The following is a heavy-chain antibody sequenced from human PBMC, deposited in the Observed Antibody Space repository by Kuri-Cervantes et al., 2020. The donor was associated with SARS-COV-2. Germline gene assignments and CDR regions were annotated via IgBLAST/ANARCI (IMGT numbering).Heavy chain of an antibody. V-gene: IGHV3-74*01. CDR2: INPDGSYT. CDR1: GFTFSGHW. CDR3: ARDQIVVVPAARKYYYYGMDV. J-gene: IGHJ6*02. D-gene: IGHD2-2*01. Sequence: GESLKISCAASGFTFSGHWIHWVRQAPGKGLVWVSRINPDGSYTNNADSVKGRFTISRDNAKNSLYLQMNSLRAEDTAVYYCARDQIVVVPAARKYYYYGMDVWGQGTTVTGSS.